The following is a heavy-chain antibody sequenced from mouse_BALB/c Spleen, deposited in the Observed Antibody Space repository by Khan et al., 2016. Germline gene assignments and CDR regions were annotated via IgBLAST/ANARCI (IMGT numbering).Heavy chain of an antibody. CDR1: GYTFTNYG. D-gene: IGHD1-1*01. Sequence: QIQLVQSGPELKKPGKTVKISCKASGYTFTNYGMNWVKQAPGKGLKWMGWINTYSGESTYADDFKGRFAFSLETSANTAYLKLHNLKNEDTATYFCARYRYYYGSSRYFDVWGAGTTVTVSS. CDR3: ARYRYYYGSSRYFDV. J-gene: IGHJ1*01. CDR2: INTYSGES. V-gene: IGHV9-3-1*01.